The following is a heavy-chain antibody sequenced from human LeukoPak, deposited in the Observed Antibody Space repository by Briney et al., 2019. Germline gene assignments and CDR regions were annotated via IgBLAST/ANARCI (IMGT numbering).Heavy chain of an antibody. D-gene: IGHD6-19*01. CDR2: TYYRSKWYS. J-gene: IGHJ4*02. CDR3: VRESTGYTSDWYGVNYFDY. Sequence: SQTLSLTCAISGDSVSSNSAVWNWIRQFPSRGLEWLGRTYYRSKWYSDYAVSVKSRITINPDTSKNQFSLQLNSVTPEDTAVYYCVRESTGYTSDWYGVNYFDYWGQGTLVTVSS. V-gene: IGHV6-1*01. CDR1: GDSVSSNSAV.